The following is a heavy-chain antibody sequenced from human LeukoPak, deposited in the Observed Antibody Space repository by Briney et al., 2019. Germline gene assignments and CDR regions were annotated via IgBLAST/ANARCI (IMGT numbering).Heavy chain of an antibody. CDR1: GYTFTGYY. V-gene: IGHV1-2*02. Sequence: GASVKVSCKASGYTFTGYYMHWVRQAPGQGLEWMGWINPNSGGTNYAQKFQGRVTMTRDTSISTAYMELSRLRSDDTAEYYCARSAAREWLLENWFDPWGQGTLVTVSS. CDR2: INPNSGGT. D-gene: IGHD3-3*01. J-gene: IGHJ5*02. CDR3: ARSAAREWLLENWFDP.